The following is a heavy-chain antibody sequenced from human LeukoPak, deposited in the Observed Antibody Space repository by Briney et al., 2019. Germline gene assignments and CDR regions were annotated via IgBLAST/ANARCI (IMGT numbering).Heavy chain of an antibody. CDR1: GGSISSSSYY. V-gene: IGHV4-61*02. CDR3: ARGHDYGDYEYNWFDP. Sequence: SETLSLTCTVSGGSISSSSYYWSWIRQPAGKGLEWIGRIYTSGSTNYNPSLKSRVTISVDTSKNQFSLKLSSVTAADTAVYYCARGHDYGDYEYNWFDPWGQGTLVTVSS. D-gene: IGHD4-17*01. CDR2: IYTSGST. J-gene: IGHJ5*02.